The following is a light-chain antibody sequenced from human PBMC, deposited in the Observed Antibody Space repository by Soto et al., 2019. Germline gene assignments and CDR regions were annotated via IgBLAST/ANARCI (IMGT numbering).Light chain of an antibody. Sequence: EIVLTQSPGTLSLSPGERATLSCRASQSVSSYLSWYQQKPGQAPRLLIYDASNRATGIPARFSGSGSGTDFTLTIRSLEPEDFAVYYCQQRSNWPPITFGQGTQLEIK. CDR3: QQRSNWPPIT. CDR1: QSVSSY. CDR2: DAS. V-gene: IGKV3-11*01. J-gene: IGKJ5*01.